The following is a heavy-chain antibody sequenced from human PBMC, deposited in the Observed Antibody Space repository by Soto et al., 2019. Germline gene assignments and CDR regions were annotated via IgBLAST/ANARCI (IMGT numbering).Heavy chain of an antibody. V-gene: IGHV1-18*04. D-gene: IGHD2-21*01. CDR2: ISAYNGNT. CDR1: GYTFTSYG. CDR3: ARDVAGLPPFDP. J-gene: IGHJ5*02. Sequence: ASVKVSCNASGYTFTSYGISWVRQARGQGLEWMGCISAYNGNTNYAQKLQGRVTMTKDTSTSTAYMELRSLRSDDTAVYYCARDVAGLPPFDPWGQGTLVTVSS.